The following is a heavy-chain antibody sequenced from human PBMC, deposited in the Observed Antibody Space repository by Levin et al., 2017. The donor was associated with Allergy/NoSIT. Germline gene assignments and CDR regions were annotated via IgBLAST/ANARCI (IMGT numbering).Heavy chain of an antibody. Sequence: GGSLRLSCSASGFTFSSYAMHWVRQAPGKGLEYVSAISSNGGSTYYADSVKGRFTISRDNSKNTLYLQMSSLRAEDTAVYYCVKPQTCSSTSCPHAFDIWGQGTMVTVSS. D-gene: IGHD2-2*01. CDR2: ISSNGGST. CDR3: VKPQTCSSTSCPHAFDI. V-gene: IGHV3-64D*06. J-gene: IGHJ3*02. CDR1: GFTFSSYA.